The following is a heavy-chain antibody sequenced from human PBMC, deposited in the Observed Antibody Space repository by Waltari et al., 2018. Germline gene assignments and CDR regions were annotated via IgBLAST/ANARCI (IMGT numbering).Heavy chain of an antibody. CDR1: GPRFRPYA. Sequence: EIQLVESGGGLIQPGGSTRLSCPASGPRFRPYALARVRQAPGMGLEWVSAISTSGASTYYAASVKGRFTISRDNSKNTLHLQMNSLRADDTAVYYCARVGGGNYDDSGSASRFDYWGQGTLVTVSS. CDR3: ARVGGGNYDDSGSASRFDY. J-gene: IGHJ4*02. V-gene: IGHV3-23*04. D-gene: IGHD3-22*01. CDR2: ISTSGAST.